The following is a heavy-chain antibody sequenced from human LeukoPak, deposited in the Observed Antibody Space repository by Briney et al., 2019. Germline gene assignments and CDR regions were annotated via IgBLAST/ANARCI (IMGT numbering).Heavy chain of an antibody. D-gene: IGHD2-2*01. J-gene: IGHJ2*01. CDR1: GFTFSSYD. V-gene: IGHV3-13*01. CDR2: IGTAGDT. CDR3: ARAQYCSSTRCHTPYSYFDL. Sequence: GGSLRLSCAAYGFTFSSYDMHWVRQPTGKGLEWVSAIGTAGDTYYPGSVKGRFTISRENAKNSLYLQINSLRARDTPAYYCARAQYCSSTRCHTPYSYFDLWGRGTLVTVSS.